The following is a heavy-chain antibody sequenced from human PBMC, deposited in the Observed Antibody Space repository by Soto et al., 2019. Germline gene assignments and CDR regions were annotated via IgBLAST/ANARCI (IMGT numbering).Heavy chain of an antibody. CDR1: GGAISSYY. Sequence: TLSLTCTVSGGAISSYYWSWIRQPAGKGLEWIGRIYTSGSTNYNPSLKSRVTMSVDTSKNQFSLKLSSVTAADTAVYYCARACSSNSCYDVFDYWGQGTLVTVSS. V-gene: IGHV4-4*07. CDR3: ARACSSNSCYDVFDY. D-gene: IGHD2-2*01. J-gene: IGHJ4*02. CDR2: IYTSGST.